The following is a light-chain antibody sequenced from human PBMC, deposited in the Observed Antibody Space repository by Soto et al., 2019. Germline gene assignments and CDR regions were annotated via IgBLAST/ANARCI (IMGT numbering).Light chain of an antibody. CDR2: WAT. CDR1: QSVLYSSNNKNY. Sequence: DIVMTQSPDSLALSLGERATINCKSSQSVLYSSNNKNYLAWYQQKPGQPPELLIYWATTRESGVPDRFSGSGSGTDFTLTISRLQAEDVAVYYCQQYYNTLWTFGQGTKVEI. CDR3: QQYYNTLWT. J-gene: IGKJ1*01. V-gene: IGKV4-1*01.